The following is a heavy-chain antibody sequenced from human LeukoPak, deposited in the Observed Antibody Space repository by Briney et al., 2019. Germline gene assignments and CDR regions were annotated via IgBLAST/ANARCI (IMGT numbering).Heavy chain of an antibody. CDR3: AKDRGGCSSTSCYYFDY. Sequence: GGSLRLSCAASGFTFSSYGMHWVRQAPGRGLEWVAVISYDGSNKYYADSVKGRFTISRDNSKNTLYLQMNSLRAEDTAVYYCAKDRGGCSSTSCYYFDYWGQGTLVTVSS. CDR1: GFTFSSYG. V-gene: IGHV3-30*18. D-gene: IGHD2-2*01. J-gene: IGHJ4*02. CDR2: ISYDGSNK.